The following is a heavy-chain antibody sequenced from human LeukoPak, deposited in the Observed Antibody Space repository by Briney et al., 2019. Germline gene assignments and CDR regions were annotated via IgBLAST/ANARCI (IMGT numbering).Heavy chain of an antibody. Sequence: SETLSLSCTVSGGSISSYYGSWIRQPAGKGLEWIGRIYTSGSTNYNPSLKSRVTMSADTSTNQFSLKLSTVPPADTPADYCAADGIAVGFDPWDQGTLVTVSS. D-gene: IGHD6-19*01. V-gene: IGHV4-4*07. CDR2: IYTSGST. CDR3: AADGIAVGFDP. J-gene: IGHJ5*02. CDR1: GGSISSYY.